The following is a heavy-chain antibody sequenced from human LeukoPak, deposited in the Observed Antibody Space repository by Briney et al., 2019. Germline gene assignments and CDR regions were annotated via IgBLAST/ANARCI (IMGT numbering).Heavy chain of an antibody. Sequence: PGGSLRLSCAASGFTFSNYWMHWVRQAPGKGLVWVSRINSDGSSTGYADSVKGRFTISRDNAKNTVFLQMNSLRAEDTAVYYCARDRASHFDYWGQGTLVTVSS. CDR1: GFTFSNYW. V-gene: IGHV3-74*01. D-gene: IGHD3-10*01. J-gene: IGHJ4*02. CDR2: INSDGSST. CDR3: ARDRASHFDY.